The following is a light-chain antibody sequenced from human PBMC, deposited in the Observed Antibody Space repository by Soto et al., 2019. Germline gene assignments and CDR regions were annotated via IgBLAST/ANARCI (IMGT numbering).Light chain of an antibody. J-gene: IGKJ5*01. V-gene: IGKV3-20*01. CDR3: QQYGSSH. CDR2: CVS. Sequence: EIVLTQSPGTLSLSPGERATLSCRASQSVSSSYLAWYQQKPGQAPRLLIYCVSSRATGIPDRFSGRGSGTDFSLSISRREPEDFAVYYCQQYGSSHFGQGTRLEIK. CDR1: QSVSSSY.